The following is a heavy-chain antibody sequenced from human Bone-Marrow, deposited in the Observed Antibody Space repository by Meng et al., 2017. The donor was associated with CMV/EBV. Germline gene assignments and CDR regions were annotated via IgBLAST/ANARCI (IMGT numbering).Heavy chain of an antibody. CDR1: GFTFSSYD. Sequence: GESLKISCATSGFTFSSYDMHWVRQPTGKGLEWVSGIATDGATFYTGSVKGRFTISRENGMNSLYLQMNSLRADDTAVYYCARGAPSGFDPWGQGTLVNVAS. CDR3: ARGAPSGFDP. V-gene: IGHV3-13*01. J-gene: IGHJ5*02. CDR2: IATDGAT.